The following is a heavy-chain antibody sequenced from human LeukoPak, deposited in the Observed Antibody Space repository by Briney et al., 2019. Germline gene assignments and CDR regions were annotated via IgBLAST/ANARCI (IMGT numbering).Heavy chain of an antibody. D-gene: IGHD6-6*01. V-gene: IGHV4-61*05. CDR3: ARGLQNRSSGIRFDVFQI. Sequence: SETLSLTCTVSGGSISSSSYYWGWIRQPPGKGLEWIGYIYSSGSTNYNPSLKSRVTISVETSKNQFSLKLSSVTAADTAVYYCARGLQNRSSGIRFDVFQIWGQGTMVTVSS. J-gene: IGHJ3*02. CDR2: IYSSGST. CDR1: GGSISSSSYY.